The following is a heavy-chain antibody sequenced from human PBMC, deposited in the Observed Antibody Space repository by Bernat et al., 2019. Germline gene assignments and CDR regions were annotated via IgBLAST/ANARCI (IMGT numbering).Heavy chain of an antibody. CDR1: GFTFSSYG. V-gene: IGHV3-30*18. CDR3: AKVFYDFWSGPPDY. CDR2: ISYDGSNK. D-gene: IGHD3-3*01. J-gene: IGHJ4*02. Sequence: QVQLVESGGGVVQPGRSLRLSCAASGFTFSSYGMHWVRQAPGKGLEWVAVISYDGSNKYYVDSVKGRFTISRDNSKNTLYLQMNSLRAEDTAVYYCAKVFYDFWSGPPDYWGQGTLVIVSS.